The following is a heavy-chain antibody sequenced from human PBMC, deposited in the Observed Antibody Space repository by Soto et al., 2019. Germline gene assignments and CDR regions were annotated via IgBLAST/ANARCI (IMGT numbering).Heavy chain of an antibody. CDR3: ARADSPRYYYYGMDV. CDR1: GGTFSSYA. Sequence: QVQLVQSGAEVKKPGSSVKVSCKASGGTFSSYAISWVRQAPGQGLEWMGGIIPIFGTANYAQKFKGRVTITADESTSTDYMELSSLISEDTAVYYCARADSPRYYYYGMDVWGQGTTVTVSS. V-gene: IGHV1-69*01. CDR2: IIPIFGTA. J-gene: IGHJ6*02.